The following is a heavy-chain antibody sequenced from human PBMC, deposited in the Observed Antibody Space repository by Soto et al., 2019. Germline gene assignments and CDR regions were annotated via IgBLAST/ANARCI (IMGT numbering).Heavy chain of an antibody. Sequence: AGGSLRLSCAASGFTFSSYAMHWVRQAPGKGLEWVAVISYDGSNKYYADSVKGRFTISRDNSKNTLYLQMNSLRAEDTAVYYCARDLRFDYWGQGTLVTVSS. V-gene: IGHV3-30-3*01. CDR1: GFTFSSYA. CDR2: ISYDGSNK. CDR3: ARDLRFDY. D-gene: IGHD3-16*01. J-gene: IGHJ4*02.